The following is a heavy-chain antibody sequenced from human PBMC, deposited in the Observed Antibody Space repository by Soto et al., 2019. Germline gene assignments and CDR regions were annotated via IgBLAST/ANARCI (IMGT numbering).Heavy chain of an antibody. D-gene: IGHD2-15*01. V-gene: IGHV4-59*01. J-gene: IGHJ5*02. CDR3: ARTIMVAGDNWFDP. CDR2: IYYSGST. Sequence: SETLSLTCTVSCGSISSYYWSWIRQPPGKGLEWIGYIYYSGSTNYNPSLKSRVTISVDTTKNQFSLKLSSVTAADTAVYYCARTIMVAGDNWFDPWGQGTLVTVSS. CDR1: CGSISSYY.